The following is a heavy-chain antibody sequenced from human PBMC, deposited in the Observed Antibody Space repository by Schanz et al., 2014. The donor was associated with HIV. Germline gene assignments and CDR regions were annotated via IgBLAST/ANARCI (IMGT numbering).Heavy chain of an antibody. J-gene: IGHJ6*02. CDR2: ISWNSGSI. V-gene: IGHV3-9*01. CDR3: AREGPTVTPGYYYGMDV. Sequence: EVQLLESGGGLKQPGGSLRLSCAASGFTFEDYAMHWVRQAPGKGLEWVSGISWNSGSIGYADSVKGRFTISRDNSKNRLFLQMNSLRAEDRALYYCAREGPTVTPGYYYGMDVWGQGTTVTVSS. D-gene: IGHD4-17*01. CDR1: GFTFEDYA.